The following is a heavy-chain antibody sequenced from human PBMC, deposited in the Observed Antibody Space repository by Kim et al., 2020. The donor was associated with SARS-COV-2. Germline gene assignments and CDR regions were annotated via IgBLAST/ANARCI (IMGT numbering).Heavy chain of an antibody. CDR3: ARQGLKRLGFGVVIMDYYYYGMDV. CDR1: GGSISSSSYY. V-gene: IGHV4-39*01. Sequence: SETLSLTCTVSGGSISSSSYYWGWIRQPPGKGLEWIGSIYYSGSTYYNPSLKSRVTISVDTSKNQFSLKLSSVTAADTAVYYCARQGLKRLGFGVVIMDYYYYGMDVWGQGTTVTVSS. J-gene: IGHJ6*02. CDR2: IYYSGST. D-gene: IGHD3-3*01.